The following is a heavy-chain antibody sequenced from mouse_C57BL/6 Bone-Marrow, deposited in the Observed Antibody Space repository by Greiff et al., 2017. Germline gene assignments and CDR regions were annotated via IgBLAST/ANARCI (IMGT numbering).Heavy chain of an antibody. CDR3: ARDYYGSSFYWYFDV. CDR1: GYTFTSYW. Sequence: VQLQQSGAELAKPGASVKLSCKASGYTFTSYWMHWVKQRPGQGLEWIGYINPSSGYTKYNQKFKDKATLPADKSSSTAYMQLSNLKYEDSAVYYCARDYYGSSFYWYFDVWGTGTTVTVSS. V-gene: IGHV1-7*01. D-gene: IGHD1-1*01. J-gene: IGHJ1*03. CDR2: INPSSGYT.